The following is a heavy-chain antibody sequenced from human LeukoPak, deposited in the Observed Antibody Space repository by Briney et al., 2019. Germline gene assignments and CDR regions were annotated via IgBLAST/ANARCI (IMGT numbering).Heavy chain of an antibody. CDR3: ARRTYGYFDY. D-gene: IGHD2-2*03. CDR1: GGSISSGDYY. CDR2: IHYSGST. J-gene: IGHJ4*02. Sequence: SETLSLTCTVSGGSISSGDYYWSWIRQPPGKGLEWIGYIHYSGSTYYNPSLKSPVTLSVDTSKNQFSLKLTSVTAADTAVYYCARRTYGYFDYWGQGTLATVSS. V-gene: IGHV4-30-4*01.